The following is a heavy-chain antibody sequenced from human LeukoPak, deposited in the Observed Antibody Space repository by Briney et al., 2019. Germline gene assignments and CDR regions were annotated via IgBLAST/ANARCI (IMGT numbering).Heavy chain of an antibody. D-gene: IGHD3-3*01. Sequence: SETLSLTCTVSGGSISSHYWSWIRQPPGKGLEWIGYIYYSESTNYNPSLKSRVTISVDTSKNQFSLKLSSVTAADTAVYYCARAATYYDFWSGYYRWYWFDPWGQGTLVTVSS. CDR1: GGSISSHY. V-gene: IGHV4-59*11. CDR2: IYYSEST. J-gene: IGHJ5*02. CDR3: ARAATYYDFWSGYYRWYWFDP.